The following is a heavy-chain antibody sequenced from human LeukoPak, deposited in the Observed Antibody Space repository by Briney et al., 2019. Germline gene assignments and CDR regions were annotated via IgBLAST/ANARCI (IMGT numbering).Heavy chain of an antibody. CDR3: ARRRAVPGFYYFDY. CDR1: GGSINNYY. Sequence: SETLSLTCTVSGGSINNYYWTWIRQPPGKGLEWIGYIYYSGSTNYNPSLESRVTMSVDTSKNQFSLKLSSLTAADTAVYYCARRRAVPGFYYFDYWGQGTLVTVSS. CDR2: IYYSGST. V-gene: IGHV4-59*08. J-gene: IGHJ4*02. D-gene: IGHD2/OR15-2a*01.